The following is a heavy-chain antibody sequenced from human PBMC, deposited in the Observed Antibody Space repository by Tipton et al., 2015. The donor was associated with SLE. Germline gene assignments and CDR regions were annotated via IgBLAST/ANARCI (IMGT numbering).Heavy chain of an antibody. CDR2: INPNSGGT. J-gene: IGHJ3*02. D-gene: IGHD6-6*01. CDR1: GYTFTSYG. Sequence: QLVQSGAEVKKPGASVKVSCKASGYTFTSYGISWVRQAPGQGLEWMGWINPNSGGTNYAQKFQGRVTMTRDTSISTAYMELSRLGSDDTAVYYCARGGGSSSAFDIWGQGTMVTVSS. CDR3: ARGGGSSSAFDI. V-gene: IGHV1-2*02.